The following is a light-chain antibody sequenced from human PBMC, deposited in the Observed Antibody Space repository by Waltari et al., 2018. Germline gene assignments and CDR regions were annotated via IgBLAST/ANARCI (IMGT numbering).Light chain of an antibody. CDR3: QTGGHGTWV. CDR1: SGHSSTV. CDR2: VNSDGSH. Sequence: QLVLTQSPSASASLGASVKLTCTLSSGHSSTVIAWLQQQPEKDPRYLMKVNSDGSHSKGDEIPDRFSGSSSGAERYLTISSVQPEDEADYYCQTGGHGTWVFGGGTKLTVL. J-gene: IGLJ3*02. V-gene: IGLV4-69*01.